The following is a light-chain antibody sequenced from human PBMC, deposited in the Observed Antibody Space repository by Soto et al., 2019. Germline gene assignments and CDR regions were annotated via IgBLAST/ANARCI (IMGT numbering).Light chain of an antibody. CDR1: QSLSSY. Sequence: EIVLTQSPGTLSLSPGERATLSCRASQSLSSYLAWYQQKPGQAPRLLIYGASSRATGIPDRFSGSGSWTDFTLTISRLEPEDFSVYYCRQYGSSPSYTFGQGTKLEIK. CDR3: RQYGSSPSYT. J-gene: IGKJ2*01. CDR2: GAS. V-gene: IGKV3-20*01.